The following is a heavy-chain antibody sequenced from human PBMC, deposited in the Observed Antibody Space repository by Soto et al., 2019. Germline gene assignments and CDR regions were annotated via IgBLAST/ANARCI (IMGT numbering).Heavy chain of an antibody. Sequence: QVQLVQSGAEVKKPGSSVKVSCKASGGTFSSYTISWVRQAPGQGLEWMGRIIPILGIANYAQKFQGIVTITADKYTSTAYTELRSLRSEDTAVYYCARGPYPMQNRALSDYWGQGTLVTVSS. CDR2: IIPILGIA. J-gene: IGHJ4*02. V-gene: IGHV1-69*02. D-gene: IGHD2-2*01. CDR1: GGTFSSYT. CDR3: ARGPYPMQNRALSDY.